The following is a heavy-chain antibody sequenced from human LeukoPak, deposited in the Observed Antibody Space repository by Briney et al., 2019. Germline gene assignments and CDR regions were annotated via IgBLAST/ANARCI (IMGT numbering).Heavy chain of an antibody. CDR1: GYSINRVNY. V-gene: IGHV4-38-2*01. Sequence: SETLSLTCAVSGYSINRVNYWGWIRQPPGKGLEWIGSIYQTGSTYYNPSLKSRVTISVDTSKNQFSLELTSVTAADTAVYYCARASPGYTGNDFFDYWGQGTLVTVSS. CDR2: IYQTGST. D-gene: IGHD5-12*01. CDR3: ARASPGYTGNDFFDY. J-gene: IGHJ4*02.